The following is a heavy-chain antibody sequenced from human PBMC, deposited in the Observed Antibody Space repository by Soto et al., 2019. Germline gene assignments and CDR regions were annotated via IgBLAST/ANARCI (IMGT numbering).Heavy chain of an antibody. D-gene: IGHD2-2*01. CDR3: TRDLVVVPAAMLGRYYYYMDV. CDR1: GFTFGDYA. Sequence: GGSLRLSCTASGFTFGDYAMSWFRQAPGKGLEWVGFIRSKAYGGTTEYAASVKGRFTISRDDSKSIAYLQMNSLKTEDTAVYYCTRDLVVVPAAMLGRYYYYMDVWGKGTTVTVSS. J-gene: IGHJ6*03. V-gene: IGHV3-49*03. CDR2: IRSKAYGGTT.